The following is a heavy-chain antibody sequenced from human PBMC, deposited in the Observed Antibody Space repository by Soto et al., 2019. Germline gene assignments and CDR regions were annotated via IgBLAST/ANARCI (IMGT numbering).Heavy chain of an antibody. D-gene: IGHD3-10*01. CDR2: IYYSGST. J-gene: IGHJ4*02. V-gene: IGHV4-59*08. Sequence: SETLSLTCTVSGGSLSSYYWNWIRQPPGKGLEWIGYIYYSGSTNYNPSFKSRVTISVDTSKNQFSLNLSSMTAADAAVYYCARSPSMVRGVIMDYWGQGTLVTVSS. CDR3: ARSPSMVRGVIMDY. CDR1: GGSLSSYY.